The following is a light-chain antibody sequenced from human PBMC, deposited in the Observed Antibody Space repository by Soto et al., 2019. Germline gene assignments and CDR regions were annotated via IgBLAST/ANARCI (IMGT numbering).Light chain of an antibody. J-gene: IGLJ1*01. CDR2: EVS. V-gene: IGLV2-14*01. CDR3: SAFATSRAYV. Sequence: QSALTQPASVSGSPGQSITISCTVTSSDVGANNYVSWYQQQSGKAPKLLIHEVSNRPAGVSDRFSGSKSGNTASLTISGLQAEDEADYYCSAFATSRAYVFGIGTRSPS. CDR1: SSDVGANNY.